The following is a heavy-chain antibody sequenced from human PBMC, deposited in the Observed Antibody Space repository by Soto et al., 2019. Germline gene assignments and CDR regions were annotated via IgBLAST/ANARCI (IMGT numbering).Heavy chain of an antibody. D-gene: IGHD5-18*01. CDR3: ARRLGVGYSYGAFDY. Sequence: SETLSLTCTVSGGSISSSSCYWGWIRQPPGKGLEWIGSIYYSGSTYYNPSLKSRVTISVDTSKNQFSLKLSSVTAADTAVYYCARRLGVGYSYGAFDYWGQGTLVTVSS. CDR1: GGSISSSSCY. CDR2: IYYSGST. J-gene: IGHJ4*02. V-gene: IGHV4-39*01.